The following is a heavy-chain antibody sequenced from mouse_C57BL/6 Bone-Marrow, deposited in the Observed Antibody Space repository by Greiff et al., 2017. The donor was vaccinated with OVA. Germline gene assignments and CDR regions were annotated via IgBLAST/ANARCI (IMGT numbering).Heavy chain of an antibody. D-gene: IGHD1-1*01. Sequence: QVQLQQPGAELVKPGASVKLSCKASGYTFTSYWMHWVKQRPGQGLEWIGMIHPNSGSTNYNEKFKSKATLTVDNSSSTAYMQLSSLTSEDSAVYYCARSYYYGSSYGYFDVWGTGTTVTVSS. CDR2: IHPNSGST. J-gene: IGHJ1*03. CDR1: GYTFTSYW. CDR3: ARSYYYGSSYGYFDV. V-gene: IGHV1-64*01.